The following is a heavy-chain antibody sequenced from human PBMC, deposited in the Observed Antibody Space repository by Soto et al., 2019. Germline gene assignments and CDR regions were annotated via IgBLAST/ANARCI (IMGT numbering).Heavy chain of an antibody. J-gene: IGHJ3*02. D-gene: IGHD6-19*01. Sequence: QVQLVQSGAEVKKPGASVKVSCKASGYTFTSYYMHWVRQAPGQGLEWMGIINPSGGSTSYAQKFQGRVTMTRDTSTSTVYKELSSLRSEDTAVYYCARVSGSSGRVRDAFDIWGQGTMVTVSS. CDR2: INPSGGST. CDR1: GYTFTSYY. V-gene: IGHV1-46*01. CDR3: ARVSGSSGRVRDAFDI.